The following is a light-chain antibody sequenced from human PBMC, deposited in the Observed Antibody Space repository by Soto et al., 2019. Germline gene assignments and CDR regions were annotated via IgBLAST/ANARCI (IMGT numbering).Light chain of an antibody. Sequence: DIVLTQSPATLSVSPGERATLFCRASQSVSRNLAWHQQKPGQAPRLLIYGVSTRATGVPARFSGSGSGTEFTLTISSLQSEDFAVYYCQHYGNSPQTFGQGTKVDIK. CDR3: QHYGNSPQT. CDR1: QSVSRN. CDR2: GVS. V-gene: IGKV3-15*01. J-gene: IGKJ1*01.